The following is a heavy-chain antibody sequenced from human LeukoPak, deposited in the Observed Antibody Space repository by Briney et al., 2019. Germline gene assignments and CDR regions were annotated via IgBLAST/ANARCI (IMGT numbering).Heavy chain of an antibody. CDR2: IKQDGSEK. J-gene: IGHJ4*02. D-gene: IGHD2-15*01. Sequence: GGSLRLSCAASEFTFSSYWMSWVRQAPGKGLEWVANIKQDGSEKYYVDSVKGRFTISRDNAKNSLYLQMNSLRAEDTAVYYCAREVYSHDYWGQGTLVTVSS. CDR1: EFTFSSYW. V-gene: IGHV3-7*03. CDR3: AREVYSHDY.